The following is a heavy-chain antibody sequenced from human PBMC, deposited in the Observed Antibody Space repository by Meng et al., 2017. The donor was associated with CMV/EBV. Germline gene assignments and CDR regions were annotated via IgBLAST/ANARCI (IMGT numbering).Heavy chain of an antibody. CDR1: GFTFSSYG. CDR2: ISSSSSTI. V-gene: IGHV3-48*04. D-gene: IGHD3-3*01. J-gene: IGHJ6*02. CDR3: ARDSDSVRYYDFWSGYYGMDV. Sequence: GGSLRLSCAASGFTFSSYGMNWVRQAPGKGLEWVSYISSSSSTIYYADSVKGRFTISRDNAKNSLYLQMSSLRAEDTAVYYCARDSDSVRYYDFWSGYYGMDVWGQGTTVTVSS.